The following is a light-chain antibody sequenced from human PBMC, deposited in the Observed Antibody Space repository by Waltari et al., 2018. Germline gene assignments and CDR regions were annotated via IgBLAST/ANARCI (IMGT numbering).Light chain of an antibody. CDR3: QQANSFPSLT. Sequence: DIVMTQSPDSLAVSLGERASINCKSSQSVLYSSNNKNYLAWYQHKPGQPPKLLIYWASSRESGVPDRFSGSGCGTDFTLTISSLQPEDFATYYCQQANSFPSLTFGGGTKVEIK. CDR1: QSVLYSSNNKNY. CDR2: WAS. J-gene: IGKJ4*01. V-gene: IGKV4-1*01.